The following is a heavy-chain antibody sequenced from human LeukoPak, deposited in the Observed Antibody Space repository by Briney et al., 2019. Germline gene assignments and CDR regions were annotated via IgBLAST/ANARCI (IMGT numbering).Heavy chain of an antibody. Sequence: GGSLRLSYAASGFTFSSYAMSWVRQAPGKGLEWVSAISGSGGSTYYADSVKGRFTISRDNSKNTLYLQMNSLRAEDTAVYYCAKGSYGSGSYYSGFDYWGQGTLVTVSS. J-gene: IGHJ4*02. V-gene: IGHV3-23*01. CDR2: ISGSGGST. D-gene: IGHD3-10*01. CDR3: AKGSYGSGSYYSGFDY. CDR1: GFTFSSYA.